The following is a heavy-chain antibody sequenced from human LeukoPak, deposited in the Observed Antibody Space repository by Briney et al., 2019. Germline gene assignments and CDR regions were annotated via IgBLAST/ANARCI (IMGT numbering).Heavy chain of an antibody. D-gene: IGHD3-10*01. J-gene: IGHJ4*02. CDR3: ARGNFMVRDFDY. V-gene: IGHV1-2*02. Sequence: ASVKVSCKASGYTFTGYYMHWVRQVPGQGLEWMGWINPNSGGTNYAQKFQGRATMTRDTSISTAYMELSRLRSDDTAVYYCARGNFMVRDFDYWGQGTLVTVSS. CDR1: GYTFTGYY. CDR2: INPNSGGT.